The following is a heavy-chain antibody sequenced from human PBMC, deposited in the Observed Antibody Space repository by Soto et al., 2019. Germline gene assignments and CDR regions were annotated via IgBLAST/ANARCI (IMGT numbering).Heavy chain of an antibody. CDR3: ARHLAAGDY. J-gene: IGHJ4*02. CDR2: INPSGGST. D-gene: IGHD6-13*01. Sequence: QVQLVQSGAEVKKPGASVKVSCKASGYTFTSYYMHWVRQAPGQGLEWMGIINPSGGSTNYAQKFQGRFTMTRDTSTSTVYMDLSSLRSEDTAVYYGARHLAAGDYWGQGTVVTVSS. CDR1: GYTFTSYY. V-gene: IGHV1-46*01.